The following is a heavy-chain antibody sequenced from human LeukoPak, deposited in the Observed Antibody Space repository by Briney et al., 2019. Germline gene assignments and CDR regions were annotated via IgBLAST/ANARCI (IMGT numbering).Heavy chain of an antibody. Sequence: GGSLRLSCAASGFTFSSYSMNWVRQAPGKGLEWVSSISSSSSYIYYADSVKGRFTISRDNAKNSLYLQMNSLRAEDTAVYHCARDQGYSSSWYYYYYMDVWGKGTTVTISS. CDR2: ISSSSSYI. V-gene: IGHV3-21*01. D-gene: IGHD6-13*01. J-gene: IGHJ6*03. CDR1: GFTFSSYS. CDR3: ARDQGYSSSWYYYYYMDV.